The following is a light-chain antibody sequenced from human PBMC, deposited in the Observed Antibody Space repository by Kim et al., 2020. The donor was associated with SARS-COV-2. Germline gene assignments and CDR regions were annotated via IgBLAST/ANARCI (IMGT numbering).Light chain of an antibody. CDR2: KAS. CDR1: QSNSMW. J-gene: IGKJ2*01. CDR3: QQYDNY. V-gene: IGKV1-5*03. Sequence: STPSASVGDRVIITCRASQSNSMWLAWYQQKPGKAPKLLISKASSLQRGVPSRFSGSGSGTEFTLTISSLQPDDFGNYYCQQYDNYFGQGTKLEI.